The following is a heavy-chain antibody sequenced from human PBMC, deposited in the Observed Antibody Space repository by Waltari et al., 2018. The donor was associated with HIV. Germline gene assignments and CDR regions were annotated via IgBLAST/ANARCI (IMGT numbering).Heavy chain of an antibody. D-gene: IGHD6-13*01. CDR3: ARSAEKQQFSIIHYYYYYPMDV. J-gene: IGHJ6*02. CDR1: GFTVIDNY. CDR2: MYSDGVT. Sequence: QLMESGGGRVRPGGSLRLSCEASGFTVIDNYMSWVRQSQGRGLEGVSIMYSDGVTRYADFVKGRFTSSRDESNNTVLLEMRRLRAEDTAVYYCARSAEKQQFSIIHYYYYYPMDVWGQGTTVTVSS. V-gene: IGHV3-66*01.